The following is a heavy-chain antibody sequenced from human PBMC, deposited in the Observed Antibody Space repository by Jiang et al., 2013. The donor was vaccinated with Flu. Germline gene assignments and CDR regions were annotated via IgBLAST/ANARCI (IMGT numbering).Heavy chain of an antibody. D-gene: IGHD6-19*01. Sequence: SGAEVKKPGASVKVSCKASGYTFTIYYMHWVRQAPGQRLEWMGFINPSAGGTTYSQRLQDRLTISRDLSTTTVYMELSSLRSDDTAMYYCARRVLSGWVDSWGQGTLVTVSS. CDR2: INPSAGGT. CDR1: GYTFTIYY. J-gene: IGHJ5*01. V-gene: IGHV1-46*04. CDR3: ARRVLSGWVDS.